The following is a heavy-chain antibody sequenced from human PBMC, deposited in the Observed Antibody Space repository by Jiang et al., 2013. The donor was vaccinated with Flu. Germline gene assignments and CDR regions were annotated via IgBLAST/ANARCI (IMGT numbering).Heavy chain of an antibody. CDR3: ARRFQWEVVGIDY. CDR1: GGSISSSSFF. D-gene: IGHD1-26*01. V-gene: IGHV4-39*01. Sequence: PGLVKPSETLSLTCTVSGGSISSSSFFWGWIRQSPGKGLEWIGSFYYSGSSYYTPSLKSRVTISVETSKNQFSLKLTSVTAADTAVYYCARRFQWEVVGIDYWGQGTLVTVSS. CDR2: FYYSGSS. J-gene: IGHJ4*02.